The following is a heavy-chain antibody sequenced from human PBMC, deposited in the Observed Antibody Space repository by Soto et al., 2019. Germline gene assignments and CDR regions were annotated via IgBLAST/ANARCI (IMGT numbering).Heavy chain of an antibody. J-gene: IGHJ6*02. CDR2: TYYRSKWYN. CDR3: ARERDGSSSSGDYYYYGMDV. D-gene: IGHD6-6*01. CDR1: GDSVSSNSAA. Sequence: SQTLSLTCAISGDSVSSNSAAWNWIRQSPSRGLEWLGRTYYRSKWYNDYAVSVKSRITINPDTSKNQFSLQLNSVTPEDTAVYYCARERDGSSSSGDYYYYGMDVWGQGTTVTVSS. V-gene: IGHV6-1*01.